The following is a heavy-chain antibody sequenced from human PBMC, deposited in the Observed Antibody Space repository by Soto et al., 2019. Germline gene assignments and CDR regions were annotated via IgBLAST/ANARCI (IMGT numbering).Heavy chain of an antibody. Sequence: EVQLLESGGGLVQPGGSLRLSCAASGFTFSSYAMSWVRQAPGKGLEWGSALSGSGGSTYYADSVKGRFTISRDNSKNTLYLQMNSLRAEDTAVYYCAKDGNPIPYLTGYYRLGWFDPWGQGTLVTVSS. CDR3: AKDGNPIPYLTGYYRLGWFDP. D-gene: IGHD3-9*01. CDR1: GFTFSSYA. V-gene: IGHV3-23*01. CDR2: LSGSGGST. J-gene: IGHJ5*02.